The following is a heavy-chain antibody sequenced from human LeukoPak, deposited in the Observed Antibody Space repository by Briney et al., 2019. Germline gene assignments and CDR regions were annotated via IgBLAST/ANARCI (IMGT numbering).Heavy chain of an antibody. Sequence: SETLSLTCAVYGGSFSGYYWSWIRQPPGKGLERLGEMSHSGSTNYNPSLKSRVTISLDTSKNQFSLKLRSVTAADTAVYYCASRGDPRSSGYYHATNYYGMDVWGQGTTVTVSS. CDR3: ASRGDPRSSGYYHATNYYGMDV. V-gene: IGHV4-34*01. D-gene: IGHD3-22*01. J-gene: IGHJ6*02. CDR1: GGSFSGYY. CDR2: MSHSGST.